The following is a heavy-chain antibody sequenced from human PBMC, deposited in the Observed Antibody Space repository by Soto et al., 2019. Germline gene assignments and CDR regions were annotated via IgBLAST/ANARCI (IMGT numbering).Heavy chain of an antibody. J-gene: IGHJ3*02. V-gene: IGHV4-31*03. CDR2: IYYSGST. CDR3: ARDRPYCSGGSCYSGAFDI. CDR1: GGSISSGGYY. Sequence: SETLSLTCTVSGGSISSGGYYWSWIRQHPGKGLEWIGYIYYSGSTYYNPSLKSRVTISVDTSKNQFSLKLSSVTAADTAVYYCARDRPYCSGGSCYSGAFDIWGQGTMVTVS. D-gene: IGHD2-15*01.